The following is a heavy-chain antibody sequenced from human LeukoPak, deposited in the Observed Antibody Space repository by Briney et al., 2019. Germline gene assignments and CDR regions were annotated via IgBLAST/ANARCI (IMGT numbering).Heavy chain of an antibody. J-gene: IGHJ4*02. Sequence: SETLSLTCTVSGGSVSSSSYYWGWIRQPPGKGLEWIGSIYYSGSTYYNPSLKSRVTISVDTSKNQFSLKLSSVTAADTAVYYCARQPLRGPVSGEDYWGQGTLVTVSS. V-gene: IGHV4-39*01. CDR2: IYYSGST. CDR3: ARQPLRGPVSGEDY. D-gene: IGHD1-14*01. CDR1: GGSVSSSSYY.